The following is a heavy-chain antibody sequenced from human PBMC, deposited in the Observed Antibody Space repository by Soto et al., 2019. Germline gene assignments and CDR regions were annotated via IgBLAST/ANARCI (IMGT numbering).Heavy chain of an antibody. Sequence: QVQLVQSGAEVKKPGASVKVSCKASGYTFTSYDINWVRQATGQGLEWMGWMNPNSGNTGYAQKFQGRVTMTRNTSISTAYMELSSLRSEDTAVYYCARARGGYYDSSGYYHFDYWGQGTLVTVSS. J-gene: IGHJ4*02. V-gene: IGHV1-8*01. CDR1: GYTFTSYD. CDR2: MNPNSGNT. D-gene: IGHD3-22*01. CDR3: ARARGGYYDSSGYYHFDY.